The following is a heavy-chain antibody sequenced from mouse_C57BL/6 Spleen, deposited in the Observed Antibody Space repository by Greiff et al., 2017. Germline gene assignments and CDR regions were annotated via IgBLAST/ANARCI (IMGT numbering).Heavy chain of an antibody. Sequence: VQLQQPGAELVMPGASVKLSCKASGYTFTSYWMHWVKQRPGQGLEWIGEIDPSDSYTNYNQKFKGKSTLTVDKSSSTAYMQLSSLTSEGSAVYYCARGSSCYSFACWGQGTLVTVAA. D-gene: IGHD3-2*02. V-gene: IGHV1-69*01. CDR3: ARGSSCYSFAC. J-gene: IGHJ3*01. CDR1: GYTFTSYW. CDR2: IDPSDSYT.